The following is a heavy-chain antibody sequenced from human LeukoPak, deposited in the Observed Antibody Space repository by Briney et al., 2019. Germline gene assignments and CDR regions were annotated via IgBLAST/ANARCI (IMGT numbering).Heavy chain of an antibody. CDR2: IIPIFGTA. Sequence: GASVKVSCKASGGTFSNYAISWVRQAPGQGLEWMGGIIPIFGTANYAQKFQGRVTITTDESTSTAYMELSSLRSEDTAVYYCARAPILYATNWFDPWGQGTLVTVSS. J-gene: IGHJ5*02. D-gene: IGHD2-8*01. CDR1: GGTFSNYA. V-gene: IGHV1-69*05. CDR3: ARAPILYATNWFDP.